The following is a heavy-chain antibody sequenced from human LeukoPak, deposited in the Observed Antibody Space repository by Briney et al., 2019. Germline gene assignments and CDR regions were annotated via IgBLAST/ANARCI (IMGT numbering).Heavy chain of an antibody. CDR1: GFTFSSYG. Sequence: GGSLRLSCPASGFTFSSYGMHWVRQAPGKGLEWVAVIWYDGSNKYYADSVKGRFTISRDNSKNTLYLQMKSLRAEDTAVYYCARDSGGGSTGDHYGMDVWGQGPTVTVSS. J-gene: IGHJ6*02. D-gene: IGHD2-15*01. CDR3: ARDSGGGSTGDHYGMDV. V-gene: IGHV3-33*01. CDR2: IWYDGSNK.